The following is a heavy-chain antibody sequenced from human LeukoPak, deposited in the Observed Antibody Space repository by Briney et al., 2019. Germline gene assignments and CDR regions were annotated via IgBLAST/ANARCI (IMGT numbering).Heavy chain of an antibody. CDR2: IYTSGST. J-gene: IGHJ6*03. D-gene: IGHD3-9*01. Sequence: SETLSLTCTVSGGSISSYYWSWIRQPAGKGLEGIGRIYTSGSTNYNPSLKSRVTMSVDTSKNQFSLKLSSVTAADTAVYYCARGSAHYDILTGYYPGYYMDVWGKGTTVTISS. CDR3: ARGSAHYDILTGYYPGYYMDV. CDR1: GGSISSYY. V-gene: IGHV4-4*07.